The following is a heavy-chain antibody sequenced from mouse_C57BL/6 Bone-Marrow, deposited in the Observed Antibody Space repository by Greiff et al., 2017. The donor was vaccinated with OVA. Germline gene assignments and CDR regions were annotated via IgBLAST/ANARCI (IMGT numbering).Heavy chain of an antibody. J-gene: IGHJ1*03. CDR1: GFNIKDYY. V-gene: IGHV14-1*01. D-gene: IGHD1-1*01. CDR2: IDPEDGDT. Sequence: VQLQQSGAELVRPGASVKLSCTASGFNIKDYYMHWVKQRPEQGLEWIGRIDPEDGDTEYAPKFQGKATMTADTSSNTAYLQLSSLTSEDTAVYYCIVVYYYGSSYWYFDVWGTGTTVTVSS. CDR3: IVVYYYGSSYWYFDV.